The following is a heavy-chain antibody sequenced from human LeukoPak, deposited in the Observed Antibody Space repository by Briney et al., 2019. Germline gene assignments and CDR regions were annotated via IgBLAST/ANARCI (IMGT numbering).Heavy chain of an antibody. V-gene: IGHV1-2*02. D-gene: IGHD3-3*01. Sequence: AAVKVSCKASEYTFTAYYIHWVRQAPGQGLEWMGWINPNIGGTNYAQKFQGRVTMTSDTSISTAYMELSRLRSDDTAVYYCARDYYDFRSGYYLSFDPRGQGTLVTVSS. CDR2: INPNIGGT. CDR1: EYTFTAYY. J-gene: IGHJ5*02. CDR3: ARDYYDFRSGYYLSFDP.